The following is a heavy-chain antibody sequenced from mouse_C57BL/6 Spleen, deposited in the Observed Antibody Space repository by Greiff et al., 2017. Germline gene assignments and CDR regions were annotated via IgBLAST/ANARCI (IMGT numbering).Heavy chain of an antibody. CDR1: GYAFSSSW. J-gene: IGHJ1*03. D-gene: IGHD1-1*01. CDR3: ARATTTVEGYWYFDV. V-gene: IGHV1-82*01. CDR2: IYPGDGDT. Sequence: QVQLKQSGPELVKPGASVKISCKASGYAFSSSWMNWVKQRPGKGLEWIGRIYPGDGDTNYNGKFKGKATLTADKSSSTAYMQLSSLTSEDSAVYFCARATTTVEGYWYFDVWGTGTTVTVSS.